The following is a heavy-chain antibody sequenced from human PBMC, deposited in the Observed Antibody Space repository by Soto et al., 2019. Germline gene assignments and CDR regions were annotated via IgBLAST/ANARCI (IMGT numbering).Heavy chain of an antibody. J-gene: IGHJ3*02. CDR1: GFTFSSYG. D-gene: IGHD6-19*01. CDR2: IWYDGSNK. V-gene: IGHV3-33*01. CDR3: ARELTVACGPSRYDAFDS. Sequence: PGGSLRLSCAASGFTFSSYGMHWVRQAPGKGLEWVAVIWYDGSNKYYADSVKGRFTISRDNSKNTLYLQMNSLRAEDTAVYYCARELTVACGPSRYDAFDSWGQGTMVTVSS.